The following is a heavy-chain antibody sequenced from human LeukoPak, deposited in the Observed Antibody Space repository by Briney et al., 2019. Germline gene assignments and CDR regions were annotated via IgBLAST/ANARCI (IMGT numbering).Heavy chain of an antibody. CDR3: ARAEYDFWSGYPYYYYYMDV. CDR1: GFTFSSYS. J-gene: IGHJ6*03. D-gene: IGHD3-3*01. V-gene: IGHV3-74*01. CDR2: INSDGSST. Sequence: GGSLRLSCAASGFTFSSYSMNWVRQAPGKGLVWVSRINSDGSSTSYADSVKGRFTISRDNAKNTLYLQMNSLRAEDTAVYYCARAEYDFWSGYPYYYYYMDVWGKGTTVTVSS.